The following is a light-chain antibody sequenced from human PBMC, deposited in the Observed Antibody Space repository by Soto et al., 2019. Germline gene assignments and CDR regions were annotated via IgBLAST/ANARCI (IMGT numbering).Light chain of an antibody. CDR1: QSINNN. CDR2: VAS. CDR3: QQYNSWPYT. Sequence: IVLTQSPAPLSVSPGESATLSCRAGQSINNNLAWYQQKPGQAPRLLIYVASTRAAVTPARFSGDGSGTDFPLTISSLQSEDCAVYFCQQYNSWPYTFGQGTQLEI. V-gene: IGKV3-15*01. J-gene: IGKJ2*01.